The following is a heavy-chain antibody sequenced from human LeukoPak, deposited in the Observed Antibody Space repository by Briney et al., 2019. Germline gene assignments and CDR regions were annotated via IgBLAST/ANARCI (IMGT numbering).Heavy chain of an antibody. Sequence: PSETLSLTCAVYGGSFSGYYWSWIRQPPGKGLEWIGEINHSGSTNYNPSLKSRVTISVDTSKNQFSLKLSSVTAADTAVYYCASRVVTLGPDAFDIWGQGTMVTVSS. D-gene: IGHD4-23*01. CDR3: ASRVVTLGPDAFDI. CDR1: GGSFSGYY. V-gene: IGHV4-34*01. J-gene: IGHJ3*02. CDR2: INHSGST.